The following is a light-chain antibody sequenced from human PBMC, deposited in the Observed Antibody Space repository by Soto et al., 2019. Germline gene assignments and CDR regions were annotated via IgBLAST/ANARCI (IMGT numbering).Light chain of an antibody. J-gene: IGKJ3*01. CDR3: QQFGYSPICS. V-gene: IGKV3-20*01. Sequence: VLTQSPGTLSFSPGERATLSCRASQSISSSYLAWYQQKPGQAHRLLIYGAFSRATGTADRFSGSESETDFTRTIRIMEPEDSAVYYCQQFGYSPICSFGPGTKVDGK. CDR2: GAF. CDR1: QSISSSY.